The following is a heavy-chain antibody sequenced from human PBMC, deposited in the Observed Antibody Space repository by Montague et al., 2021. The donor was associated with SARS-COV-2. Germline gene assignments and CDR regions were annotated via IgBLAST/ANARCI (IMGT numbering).Heavy chain of an antibody. CDR1: GDSVWSNTAA. CDR3: VRDTGSAQAGFDA. V-gene: IGHV6-1*01. J-gene: IGHJ4*02. D-gene: IGHD4-17*01. CDR2: TNYRSKWTS. Sequence: CAISGDSVWSNTAAWHWISQSPSGGLEWLGRTNYRSKWTSDYATSVEGRISIDPDTSKNQFFLHLRSVTPEDTGVYYCVRDTGSAQAGFDAWGQGTLVTVSS.